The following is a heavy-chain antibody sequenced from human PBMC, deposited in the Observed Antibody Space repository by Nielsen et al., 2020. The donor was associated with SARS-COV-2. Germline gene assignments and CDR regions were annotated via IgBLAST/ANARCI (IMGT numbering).Heavy chain of an antibody. CDR1: GGPISSDAYY. V-gene: IGHV4-31*03. CDR3: ARETSGYDHYNYGMDV. CDR2: IYFSGRT. J-gene: IGHJ6*02. Sequence: SETLSLTCTVPGGPISSDAYYWSWIRHHPGKGLEWIGYIYFSGRTSYNPSLKSRVTISVDTSKNQFSLSLRSVTAADTAVYYCARETSGYDHYNYGMDVWGQGTTVTVSS. D-gene: IGHD5-12*01.